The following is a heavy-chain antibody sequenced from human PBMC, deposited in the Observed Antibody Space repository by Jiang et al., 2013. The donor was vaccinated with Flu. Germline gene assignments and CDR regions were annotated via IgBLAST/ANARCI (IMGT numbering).Heavy chain of an antibody. V-gene: IGHV1-18*01. CDR3: ASFRGWYLNDAFDI. D-gene: IGHD6-19*01. J-gene: IGHJ3*02. Sequence: KVSCKASGYTLPAMVSAGSRQAPGQGLEWMGWISAYNGNTNYAQKLQGRVTMTTDTSTSTAYMELRSLRSDDTAVYYCASFRGWYLNDAFDIWGQGTMVTVSS. CDR1: GYTLPAMV. CDR2: ISAYNGNT.